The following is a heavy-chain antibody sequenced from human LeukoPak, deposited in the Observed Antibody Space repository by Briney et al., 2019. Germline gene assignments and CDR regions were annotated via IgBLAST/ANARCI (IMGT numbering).Heavy chain of an antibody. CDR3: ARDPAPYYDFWSGHGSESRMDV. CDR1: GGSISCGGYY. CDR2: IYYSGST. V-gene: IGHV4-31*03. Sequence: SETPSLTCTVSGGSISCGGYYWSWIRQHPGKGLEWIGYIYYSGSTYYNPSLKSRVTISVDTSKNQFSLKLSSVTAADTAVYYCARDPAPYYDFWSGHGSESRMDVWGQGTTVTVSS. J-gene: IGHJ6*02. D-gene: IGHD3-3*01.